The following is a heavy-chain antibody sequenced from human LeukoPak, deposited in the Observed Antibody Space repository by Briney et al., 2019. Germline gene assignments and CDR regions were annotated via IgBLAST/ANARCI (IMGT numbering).Heavy chain of an antibody. J-gene: IGHJ6*03. D-gene: IGHD6-13*01. CDR2: IYTSGST. CDR3: ARDKSSSWRYYYYYYMDV. V-gene: IGHV4-4*07. CDR1: GGSISSYY. Sequence: SETLSLTCTVSGGSISSYYWSWIRQPAGKGLEWIGRIYTSGSTNYNPSLKGRVTMSVDTSKNQFSLKLSSVTAADTAVYYCARDKSSSWRYYYYYYMDVWGKGTTVTVSS.